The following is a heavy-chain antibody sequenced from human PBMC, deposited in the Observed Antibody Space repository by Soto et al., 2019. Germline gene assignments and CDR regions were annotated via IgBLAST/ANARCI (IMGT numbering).Heavy chain of an antibody. CDR1: GFTFSNYG. D-gene: IGHD6-19*01. Sequence: QVQLVESGGDVVQPGRSLRLSCAASGFTFSNYGMHWVRQAPGKGLEWVAVIWYDGSNKYYADFVKGRFTISRDNSKNTLYLQMNSLRAEDTAVYYCAREGQWLLDYWGQGTLVTVSS. V-gene: IGHV3-33*01. J-gene: IGHJ4*02. CDR3: AREGQWLLDY. CDR2: IWYDGSNK.